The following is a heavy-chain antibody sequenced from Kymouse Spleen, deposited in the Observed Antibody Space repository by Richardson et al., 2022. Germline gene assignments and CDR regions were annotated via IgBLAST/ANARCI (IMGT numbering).Heavy chain of an antibody. CDR1: GGSFSGYY. V-gene: IGHV4-34*01. CDR3: ARGGGIAARPYYYYYGMDV. Sequence: QVQLQQWGAGLLKPSETLSLTCAVYGGSFSGYYWSWIRQPPGKGLEWIGEINHSGSTNYNPSLKSRVTISVDTSKNQFSLKLSSVTAADTAVYYCARGGGIAARPYYYYYGMDVWGQGTTVTVSS. CDR2: INHSGST. J-gene: IGHJ6*02. D-gene: IGHD6-6*01.